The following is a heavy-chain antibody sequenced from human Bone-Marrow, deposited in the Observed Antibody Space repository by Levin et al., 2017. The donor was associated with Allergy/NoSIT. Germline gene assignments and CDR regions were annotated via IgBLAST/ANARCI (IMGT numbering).Heavy chain of an antibody. CDR1: GFTFNNYA. CDR2: IIGDGRT. J-gene: IGHJ5*02. D-gene: IGHD5-24*01. CDR3: AKGKATDAVDWFDP. V-gene: IGHV3-23*01. Sequence: GGSLRLSCAASGFTFNNYALTWVRQAAGKGLEWVSTIIGDGRTFYADSVKGRFTVSKDDSKNTMFLQLDSLRAEDTVVYYCAKGKATDAVDWFDPWGQGTLVTVSS.